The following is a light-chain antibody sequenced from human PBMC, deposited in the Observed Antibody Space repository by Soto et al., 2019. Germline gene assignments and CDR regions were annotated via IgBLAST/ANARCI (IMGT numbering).Light chain of an antibody. CDR3: QQYGSLLT. V-gene: IGKV3-20*01. CDR1: QSVSSSY. J-gene: IGKJ4*01. Sequence: EIVLTQSPGTLSLSPGERATLSCRASQSVSSSYLAWYQQKPGQAPRLLIYGASSRATGIPDRFSGSESGTDFTLTISRLEPEDFAVYYCQQYGSLLTFGGGTKVDIK. CDR2: GAS.